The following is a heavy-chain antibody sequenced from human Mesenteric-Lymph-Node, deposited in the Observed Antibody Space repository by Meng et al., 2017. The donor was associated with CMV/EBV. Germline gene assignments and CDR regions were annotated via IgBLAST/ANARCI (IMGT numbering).Heavy chain of an antibody. CDR2: IASDAKHE. D-gene: IGHD2-2*01. V-gene: IGHV3-30*02. J-gene: IGHJ4*02. CDR3: VRDEGFCRSTSCLGDF. Sequence: AFTFGCYGFHWVRQAPGQGLGWVAFIASDAKHEHYADSAKGRFTVSRDNSKNTVYLQLNSLRPEDTAVYYCVRDEGFCRSTSCLGDFWGQGTLVTVSS. CDR1: AFTFGCYG.